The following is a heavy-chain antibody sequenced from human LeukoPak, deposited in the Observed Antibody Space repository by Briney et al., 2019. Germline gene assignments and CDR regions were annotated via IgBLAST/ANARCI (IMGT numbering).Heavy chain of an antibody. J-gene: IGHJ4*01. CDR3: ARSAEQQPAGCFDY. Sequence: PSETLSLTCAVYAGSLSGYYWSWIRQPPGKGLERSGEINHSGSTNYNPSLKSRVTISVDTSKNQFSLKLSSVTAADTAVHYCARSAEQQPAGCFDYWGHGTLVTVSS. D-gene: IGHD6-13*01. CDR1: AGSLSGYY. V-gene: IGHV4-34*01. CDR2: INHSGST.